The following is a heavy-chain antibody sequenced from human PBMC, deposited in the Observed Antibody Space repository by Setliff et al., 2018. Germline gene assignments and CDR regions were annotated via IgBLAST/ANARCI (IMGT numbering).Heavy chain of an antibody. CDR3: ARHTTGPGGWFDY. CDR2: ISPSGST. D-gene: IGHD1-1*01. Sequence: SETLSLTCTVSGDSIRNSHWIWIRQPPGKGLEWIGDISPSGSTNSNSSLRSRVTISLDTSKDQVSLKLTSATAADTAVYYCARHTTGPGGWFDYWGQGALVTVSS. V-gene: IGHV4-59*08. J-gene: IGHJ5*01. CDR1: GDSIRNSH.